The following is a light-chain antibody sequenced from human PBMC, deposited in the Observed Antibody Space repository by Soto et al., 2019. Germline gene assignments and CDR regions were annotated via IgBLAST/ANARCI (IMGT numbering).Light chain of an antibody. V-gene: IGKV3-20*01. CDR2: GAS. Sequence: EIVLTQSPGTQSLSPGERATLSCRASQSVSSNSLGWYQQKPGQAPRLLIYGASSRATGIPDRFSGSGSGTDFTLTISRLEPEDFAVYYCQQYGSLPWTFGQGTKVEIK. J-gene: IGKJ1*01. CDR3: QQYGSLPWT. CDR1: QSVSSNS.